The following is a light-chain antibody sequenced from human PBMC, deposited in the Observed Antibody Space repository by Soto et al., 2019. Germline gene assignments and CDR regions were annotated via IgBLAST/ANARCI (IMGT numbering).Light chain of an antibody. J-gene: IGLJ1*01. Sequence: QSALTQPPSASRSPGQSVTISCTGTSSDVGAYNYVSWYQQLPGKAPKLIIYEVSKRPSGVPDRFSGSKSGNTASLTVSGLQAEDESDYYCTSYAGTYRFFHVFVTGTKVTDL. CDR2: EVS. CDR3: TSYAGTYRFFHV. V-gene: IGLV2-8*01. CDR1: SSDVGAYNY.